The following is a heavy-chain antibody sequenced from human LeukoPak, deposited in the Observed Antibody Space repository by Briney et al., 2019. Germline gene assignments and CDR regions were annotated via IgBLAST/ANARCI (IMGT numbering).Heavy chain of an antibody. CDR3: AKEASKLPRVSVDY. CDR2: ISSSAGRT. D-gene: IGHD1-7*01. Sequence: GGSLRLSCAASGFTFSNYWMHWVRQAPGKGLEWVSTISSSAGRTYYADSVKGRFTISRDNYKNTLYLQMNSLRVEDTAVYYCAKEASKLPRVSVDYWGQGTLVTVSS. J-gene: IGHJ4*02. CDR1: GFTFSNYW. V-gene: IGHV3-23*01.